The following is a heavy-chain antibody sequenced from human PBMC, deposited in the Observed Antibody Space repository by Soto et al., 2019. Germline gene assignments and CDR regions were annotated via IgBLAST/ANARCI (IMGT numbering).Heavy chain of an antibody. V-gene: IGHV4-31*03. Sequence: QVQLQESGPGLVKPSQTLSLTCTVSGGSISSGGYYWSWIRQHPGKGLEWIGYIYYSGSTYYNPSHKSRVTIAVATSKHPFSLKLSSVTAADTAVYYCARAETYCSSTSCLNHNWFDPWGQGTLVTVSS. D-gene: IGHD2-2*01. CDR1: GGSISSGGYY. CDR2: IYYSGST. J-gene: IGHJ5*02. CDR3: ARAETYCSSTSCLNHNWFDP.